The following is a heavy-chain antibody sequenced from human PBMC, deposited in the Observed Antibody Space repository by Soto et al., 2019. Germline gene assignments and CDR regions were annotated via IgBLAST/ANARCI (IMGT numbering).Heavy chain of an antibody. D-gene: IGHD3-16*01. Sequence: GSGPTLVNPTQTLTLTCTFSGFSLSTSGVGVGWIRQPPGKALEWLALIYWDDDKRYSPSLKSRLTITKDTSKNQVVLTMTNMDPVDTATYYCAHRRYDYIWGSELDNWFAPWGQGTLVTVSS. CDR2: IYWDDDK. V-gene: IGHV2-5*02. CDR3: AHRRYDYIWGSELDNWFAP. CDR1: GFSLSTSGVG. J-gene: IGHJ5*02.